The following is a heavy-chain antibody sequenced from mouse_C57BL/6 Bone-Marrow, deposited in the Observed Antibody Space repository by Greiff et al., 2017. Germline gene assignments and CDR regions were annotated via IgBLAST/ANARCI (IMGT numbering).Heavy chain of an antibody. CDR2: INPSNGGT. J-gene: IGHJ4*01. CDR1: GYTFTSYW. V-gene: IGHV1-53*01. D-gene: IGHD1-1*01. CDR3: AQVVQSFEYSMDY. Sequence: QVQLQQPGTELVKPGASVTLSCKASGYTFTSYWMHWVKQRPGQGLEWIGNINPSNGGTNYNEKFKSKATLTVDKSSSTAYLQLSSLSSEVSAVYYCAQVVQSFEYSMDYRGQGTSVTVSS.